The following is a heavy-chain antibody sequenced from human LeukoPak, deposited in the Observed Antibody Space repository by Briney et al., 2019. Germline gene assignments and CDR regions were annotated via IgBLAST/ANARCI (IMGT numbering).Heavy chain of an antibody. V-gene: IGHV4-39*07. J-gene: IGHJ4*02. CDR3: ARVGGSCYSCELDY. CDR2: IYYSGST. D-gene: IGHD2-15*01. CDR1: GGSISSRTYY. Sequence: KPSESLSLTCTVSGGSISSRTYYWGWIRQPPGKGLEWIGSIYYSGSTYYNASLKSRVTISVDTSKNQFSLKLSSVTAADTAVYYCARVGGSCYSCELDYWGQGTLVTVSS.